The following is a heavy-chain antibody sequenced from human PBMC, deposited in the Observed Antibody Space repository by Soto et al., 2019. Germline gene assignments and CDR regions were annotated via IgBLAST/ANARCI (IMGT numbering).Heavy chain of an antibody. Sequence: SETLSLTCAVYGGSFSGYYWSWIRQPPGKGLEWIGEINHSGGTNYNPSLKSRVTISVDTSKNQFSLKLSSVTAADTAVYYCARGRIIAVAGTRYYYYYGMDVWGQGTTVTVSS. CDR2: INHSGGT. CDR3: ARGRIIAVAGTRYYYYYGMDV. V-gene: IGHV4-34*01. J-gene: IGHJ6*02. D-gene: IGHD6-19*01. CDR1: GGSFSGYY.